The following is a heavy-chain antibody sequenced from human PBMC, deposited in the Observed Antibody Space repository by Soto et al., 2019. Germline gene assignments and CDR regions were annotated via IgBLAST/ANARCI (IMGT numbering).Heavy chain of an antibody. Sequence: SVKVSCKASGGTFSSYAISWVRQAPGQGLEWMGGIIPIFGTANYAQKFQGRVTITADKSTSTAYMELSSLRSEDTAAYYCARSLRDGYNAAAFDTWGQGTMVTVSS. CDR3: ARSLRDGYNAAAFDT. CDR2: IIPIFGTA. D-gene: IGHD5-12*01. V-gene: IGHV1-69*06. J-gene: IGHJ3*02. CDR1: GGTFSSYA.